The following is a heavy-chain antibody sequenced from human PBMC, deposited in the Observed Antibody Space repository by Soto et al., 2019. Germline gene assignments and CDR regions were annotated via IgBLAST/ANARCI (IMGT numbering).Heavy chain of an antibody. CDR1: GYTFTSYG. J-gene: IGHJ4*02. CDR3: ARGGIGTAMVNDY. D-gene: IGHD5-18*01. Sequence: SVKVSCKASGYTFTSYGISWVRQAPGQGLEWMGRIIPILGIANYAQKFQGRVTITADKSTSTAYMELSSLRSEDTAVYYCARGGIGTAMVNDYWGQGTLVSVS. CDR2: IIPILGIA. V-gene: IGHV1-69*04.